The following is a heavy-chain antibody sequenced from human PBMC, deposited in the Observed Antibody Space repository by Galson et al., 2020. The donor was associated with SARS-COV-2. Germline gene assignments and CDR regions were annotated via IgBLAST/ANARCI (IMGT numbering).Heavy chain of an antibody. CDR2: SLYGGKTE. CDR1: GFNLDDYT. Sequence: GGSLRLSCVASGFNLDDYTMHWVRQAPSKGLEWLAGSLYGGKTEYYADSVRGRFTIARDSSDNTLYLQMTTLTTADTAVYYCARVRDHGDYLLPFDFRGQGTLVAVSS. J-gene: IGHJ4*02. CDR3: ARVRDHGDYLLPFDF. D-gene: IGHD4-17*01. V-gene: IGHV3-30*01.